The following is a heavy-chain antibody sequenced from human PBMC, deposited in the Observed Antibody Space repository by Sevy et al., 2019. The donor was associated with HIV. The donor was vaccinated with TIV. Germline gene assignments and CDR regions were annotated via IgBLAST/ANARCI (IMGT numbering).Heavy chain of an antibody. Sequence: ASLKVSCKASGGTFSSYAISWVRQAPGQGLEWMGGIIPILGIANYAQKFQGRVTITADKSTSTAYMELSSLRSEDTAVYYCARERVAARIFDYWGQGTLVTVSS. CDR2: IIPILGIA. D-gene: IGHD6-6*01. V-gene: IGHV1-69*10. CDR3: ARERVAARIFDY. CDR1: GGTFSSYA. J-gene: IGHJ4*02.